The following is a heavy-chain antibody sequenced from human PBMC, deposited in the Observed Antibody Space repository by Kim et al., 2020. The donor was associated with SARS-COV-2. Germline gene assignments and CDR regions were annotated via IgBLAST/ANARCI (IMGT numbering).Heavy chain of an antibody. CDR1: GFTFSSYG. Sequence: GGSLRLSCAASGFTFSSYGMHWVRQAPGKGLEWVAVISYDGSNKYYADSVKGRFTISRDNSKNTLYLQMNSLRAEDTAVYYCAKERFIAARLNYYYYGMDVWGQGTTVTVSS. CDR2: ISYDGSNK. J-gene: IGHJ6*02. D-gene: IGHD6-6*01. CDR3: AKERFIAARLNYYYYGMDV. V-gene: IGHV3-30*18.